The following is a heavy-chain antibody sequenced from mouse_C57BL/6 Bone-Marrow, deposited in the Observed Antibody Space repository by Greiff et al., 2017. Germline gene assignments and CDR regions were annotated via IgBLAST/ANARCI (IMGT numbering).Heavy chain of an antibody. V-gene: IGHV1-63*01. CDR1: GYTFTNYW. D-gene: IGHD1-1*01. Sequence: VQLQQSGAELVRPGTSVKMSCKASGYTFTNYWIGWAKQRPGHGLEWIGDIYPGGGYTNYNEKFKGKATLTADKSSSTAYMQFSSLTSEDSAIYYCARDGNHGAIDFWGQGTSVTVSS. CDR3: ARDGNHGAIDF. CDR2: IYPGGGYT. J-gene: IGHJ4*01.